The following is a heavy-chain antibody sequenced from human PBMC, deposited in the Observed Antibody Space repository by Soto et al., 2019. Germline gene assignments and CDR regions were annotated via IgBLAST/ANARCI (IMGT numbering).Heavy chain of an antibody. CDR3: AKTIITYSGDSRGRGALVDY. CDR1: GFTFSTYG. CDR2: ISSDGSNE. J-gene: IGHJ4*02. V-gene: IGHV3-30*18. Sequence: QVQLVESGGGVVQPGRSLRLSCAASGFTFSTYGMHWVRQPPGKGLEWVAVISSDGSNEHYADPVKGRFTISRDNSKNTLYLQMNSLRVEDTAVYYCAKTIITYSGDSRGRGALVDYWGQGTLVTVSS. D-gene: IGHD3-22*01.